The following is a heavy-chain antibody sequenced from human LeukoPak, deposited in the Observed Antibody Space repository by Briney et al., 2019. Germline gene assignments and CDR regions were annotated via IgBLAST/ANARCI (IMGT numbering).Heavy chain of an antibody. CDR3: AMVMGRYDWFDP. Sequence: GASVKVSCKASGYTFTTYYMHWVRQAPGQGLEWMGIINPSGGSTSYAQKFQGRVTMTRDTSTSTVYMELSSLRSEDTAVYYCAMVMGRYDWFDPWGQGTLVTVSS. V-gene: IGHV1-46*01. CDR2: INPSGGST. CDR1: GYTFTTYY. J-gene: IGHJ5*02. D-gene: IGHD2-21*01.